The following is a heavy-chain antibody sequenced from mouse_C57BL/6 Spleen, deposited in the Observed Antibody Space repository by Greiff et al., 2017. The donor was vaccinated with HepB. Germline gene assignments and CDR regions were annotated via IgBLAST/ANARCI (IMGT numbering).Heavy chain of an antibody. CDR1: GYTFTSYG. CDR3: ARRTTVVATPFDY. J-gene: IGHJ2*01. Sequence: VHLVESGAELARPGASVKLSCKASGYTFTSYGISWVKQRTGQGLEWIGEIYPRSGNTYYNEKFKGKATLTADKSSSTAYMELRSLTSEDSAVYFCARRTTVVATPFDYWGQGTTLTVSS. V-gene: IGHV1-81*01. CDR2: IYPRSGNT. D-gene: IGHD1-1*01.